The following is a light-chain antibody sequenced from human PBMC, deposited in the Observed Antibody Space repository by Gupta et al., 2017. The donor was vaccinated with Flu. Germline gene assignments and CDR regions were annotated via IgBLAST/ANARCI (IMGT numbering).Light chain of an antibody. CDR3: QQYDSTSEVT. CDR1: QSVLYSSNNKNY. Sequence: DIVMTQSPDSLAVSLGERATINCKSSQSVLYSSNNKNYLAWYQQKPGQPPKLLIYWASTRESGVPDRFSGSGYGTDFTLTISSRQAEDVAVYYCQQYDSTSEVTFGGGTKVEIK. J-gene: IGKJ4*01. CDR2: WAS. V-gene: IGKV4-1*01.